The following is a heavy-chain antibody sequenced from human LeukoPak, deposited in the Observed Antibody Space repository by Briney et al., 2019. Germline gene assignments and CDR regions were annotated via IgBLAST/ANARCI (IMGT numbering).Heavy chain of an antibody. J-gene: IGHJ6*02. V-gene: IGHV3-30-3*01. CDR3: ARVRPSGSSGYYYYYGMDV. Sequence: GGSLRLSCAASGSTFSSYAMHWVRQAPGKGLEGVAVISYDGSNKYYADSVKGRFTISRDNSKNTLYLQMNSLRAEDTAVYYCARVRPSGSSGYYYYYGMDVWGQGTTVTVSS. D-gene: IGHD3-22*01. CDR1: GSTFSSYA. CDR2: ISYDGSNK.